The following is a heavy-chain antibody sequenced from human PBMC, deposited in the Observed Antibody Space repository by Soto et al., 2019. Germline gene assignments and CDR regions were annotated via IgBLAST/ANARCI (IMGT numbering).Heavy chain of an antibody. V-gene: IGHV3-23*01. CDR1: GFTFDDYA. J-gene: IGHJ4*02. Sequence: GGSLRLSCAAPGFTFDDYAMHWVRQAPGKGMEWVAAISGSGGSTYYADSVKGRFTISRDNSKNTLYLQMNSLRAEDAAVYYCAKDLVGSNADYFDYWGQGTLVTVSS. CDR2: ISGSGGST. CDR3: AKDLVGSNADYFDY. D-gene: IGHD2-15*01.